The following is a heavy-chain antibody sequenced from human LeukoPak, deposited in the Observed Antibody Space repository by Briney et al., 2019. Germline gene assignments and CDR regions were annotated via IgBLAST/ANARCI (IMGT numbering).Heavy chain of an antibody. CDR2: ISGSSSYI. V-gene: IGHV3-21*01. J-gene: IGHJ3*02. CDR3: ARYHYYASGSNDAFDI. CDR1: GFTFSSYS. Sequence: GGSLRLSCAASGFTFSSYSMNWVRQAPGKGLEWVSSISGSSSYIYYADSVKGRFTISRDSAKNSLYLQMNSLRAEDTAVYYCARYHYYASGSNDAFDIWGQGTMVTVSS. D-gene: IGHD3-10*01.